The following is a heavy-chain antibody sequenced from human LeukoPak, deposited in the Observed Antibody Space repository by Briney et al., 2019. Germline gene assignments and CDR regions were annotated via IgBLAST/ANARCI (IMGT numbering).Heavy chain of an antibody. V-gene: IGHV1-18*01. CDR1: GYTFTSYG. CDR2: ISAYNGNT. CDR3: ARERAYSSILPFDY. J-gene: IGHJ4*02. D-gene: IGHD6-13*01. Sequence: ASVKVSCKASGYTFTSYGISWVRQAPGQGLEWMGWISAYNGNTNYAQKLQGRVTMTTDTSTSTAYMELRSLRSDDTAVFYCARERAYSSILPFDYWGQGTLVTVSS.